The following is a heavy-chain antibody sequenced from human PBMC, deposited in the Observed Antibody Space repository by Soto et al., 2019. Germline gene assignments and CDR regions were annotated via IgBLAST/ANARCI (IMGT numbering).Heavy chain of an antibody. CDR1: GFTFDDYA. V-gene: IGHV3-9*01. D-gene: IGHD6-25*01. Sequence: PGGSLRLSCAASGFTFDDYAMHWVRQAPGKGLEWVAGISWNGGTIGYADSVKGRSTISRHNAKNSPYLQMSSLRTEDPALHYCVKDKGKTRAAAGNAFDIWGQGTMVTVSS. CDR2: ISWNGGTI. CDR3: VKDKGKTRAAAGNAFDI. J-gene: IGHJ3*02.